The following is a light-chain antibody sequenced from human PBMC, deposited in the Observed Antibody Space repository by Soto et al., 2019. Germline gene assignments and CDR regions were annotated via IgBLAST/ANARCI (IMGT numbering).Light chain of an antibody. Sequence: DIQMTQSPFSLSASVGDRVTITCQASQDISNSLNWYQQKPGTAPKLLIYDVFNLETEVPSRFSGSGSGTDFTFTISSLQPEDIASYYCQQYDNIPYTLGQGTKLEIK. CDR2: DVF. J-gene: IGKJ2*01. CDR3: QQYDNIPYT. V-gene: IGKV1-33*01. CDR1: QDISNS.